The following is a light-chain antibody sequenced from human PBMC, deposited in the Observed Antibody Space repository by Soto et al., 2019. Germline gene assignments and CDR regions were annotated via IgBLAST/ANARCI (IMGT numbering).Light chain of an antibody. V-gene: IGKV3-11*01. CDR3: HQRHSWPRT. CDR1: QYINTR. J-gene: IGKJ1*01. Sequence: EIVLTQSPATLSSFPGDRVTLSCRASQYINTRLAWYQHRPGQSPRLLIYQTSLRAAGIPARFSASGSGTDFTLTISDVQPEDFALYYCHQRHSWPRTFGQGTKVDI. CDR2: QTS.